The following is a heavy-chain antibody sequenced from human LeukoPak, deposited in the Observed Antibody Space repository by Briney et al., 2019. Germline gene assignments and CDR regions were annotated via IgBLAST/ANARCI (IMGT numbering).Heavy chain of an antibody. J-gene: IGHJ6*03. V-gene: IGHV4-59*01. D-gene: IGHD3-16*01. CDR3: ARETSQKGAHYMDV. CDR2: IYYSGYT. CDR1: GGSFSGYY. Sequence: SETLSLTCAVYGGSFSGYYWSWIRQPPGKGLKWIGNIYYSGYTTYSPSLRSRVTISVDTSKNQFSLKLSFVTAADTAVYYCARETSQKGAHYMDVWGKGTTITISS.